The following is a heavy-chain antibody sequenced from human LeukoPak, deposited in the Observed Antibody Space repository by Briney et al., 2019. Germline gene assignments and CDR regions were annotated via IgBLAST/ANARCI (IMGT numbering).Heavy chain of an antibody. Sequence: GGSLRLSCAASGFTFSSYAMSWVRQAPGKGLEWVSAISGSGGSTYYADSVKGRFTISRDNSKNALYLQMNSLRAEDTAVYYCAKESRDGYGPPYFDYCGQGTLVTVSS. CDR1: GFTFSSYA. D-gene: IGHD5-24*01. J-gene: IGHJ4*02. CDR2: ISGSGGST. V-gene: IGHV3-23*01. CDR3: AKESRDGYGPPYFDY.